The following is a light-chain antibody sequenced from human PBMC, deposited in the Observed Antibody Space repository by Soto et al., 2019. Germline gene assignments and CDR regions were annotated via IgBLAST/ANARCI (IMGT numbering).Light chain of an antibody. J-gene: IGKJ1*01. V-gene: IGKV1-5*01. CDR1: QTISTW. CDR3: QQYTNTNNPWM. CDR2: DAS. Sequence: DIQVTQSPPTLSASVGDRVTIPCRASQTISTWMAWYQQKPGKAPKLLVYDASTLQSGVASRFSGSGSGTEFTLIISGLQPDDSATYYCQQYTNTNNPWMFGQGTNVDIK.